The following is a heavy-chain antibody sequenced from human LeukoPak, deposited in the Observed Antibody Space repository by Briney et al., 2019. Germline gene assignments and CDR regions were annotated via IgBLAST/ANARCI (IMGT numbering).Heavy chain of an antibody. CDR1: AFTFTSDV. CDR2: ISYDGSNT. CDR3: AKSLGDYFYY. J-gene: IGHJ4*02. D-gene: IGHD5/OR15-5a*01. V-gene: IGHV3-30*18. Sequence: GGSLRLSCVASAFTFTSDVMHWVRQAPGKGLEWVALISYDGSNTDYADSVKGRFTISRDNSKNTLYLQMNSLRAEDTAVYYWAKSLGDYFYYWGQGTLVTVSS.